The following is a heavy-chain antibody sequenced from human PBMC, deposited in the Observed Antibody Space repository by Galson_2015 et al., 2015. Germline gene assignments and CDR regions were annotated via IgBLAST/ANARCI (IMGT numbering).Heavy chain of an antibody. Sequence: SLRLSCAASGFTFSSYSMNWVRQAPGKGLEWVSSISSSSSYIYYADSVKGRFTIFRDNAKNSLYLQMNSLRAEDTAVYYCARPEYSSSSGNGGYYYGMDVWGQGTTVTVSS. J-gene: IGHJ6*02. CDR2: ISSSSSYI. V-gene: IGHV3-21*01. CDR1: GFTFSSYS. CDR3: ARPEYSSSSGNGGYYYGMDV. D-gene: IGHD6-6*01.